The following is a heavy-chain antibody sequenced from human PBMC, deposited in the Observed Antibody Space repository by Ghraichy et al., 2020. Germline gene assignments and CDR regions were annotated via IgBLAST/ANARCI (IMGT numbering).Heavy chain of an antibody. CDR3: AREYSSPREVFGMDV. J-gene: IGHJ6*02. D-gene: IGHD6-19*01. V-gene: IGHV4-59*01. Sequence: SQTLSLTCSVSGGSLSIYYWNWIRQPPGKGLEWIGYIYYSGSTNYNPSLKSRVTISVDTSKNQLSRKLNSVTAAATAVYYFAREYSSPREVFGMDVWGQGTTVTVSS. CDR1: GGSLSIYY. CDR2: IYYSGST.